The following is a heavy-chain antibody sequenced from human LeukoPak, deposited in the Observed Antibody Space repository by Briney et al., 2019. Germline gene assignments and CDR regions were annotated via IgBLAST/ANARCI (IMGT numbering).Heavy chain of an antibody. CDR1: EFIFSGYW. CDR2: IKQDGSEK. J-gene: IGHJ4*02. Sequence: GGSLRLSCAASEFIFSGYWMNWVRQAPGKGLEWVANIKQDGSEKQYVDSVRGRFTISRDNAKNPLYLQMNSLRVEDTAVYYCARDGFVGAADYWGQGPLVTVPS. D-gene: IGHD6-13*01. CDR3: ARDGFVGAADY. V-gene: IGHV3-7*01.